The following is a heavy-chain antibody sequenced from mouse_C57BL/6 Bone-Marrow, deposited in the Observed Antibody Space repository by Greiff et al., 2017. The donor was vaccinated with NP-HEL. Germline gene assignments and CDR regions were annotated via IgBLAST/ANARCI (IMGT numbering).Heavy chain of an antibody. Sequence: QVTLKECGPGILQPSQTLSLTCSFSGFSLSTFGMGVGWIRQPSGKGLEWLAHIWWDDDKYYNPALKSRLTISKDTSKNQVFLKIANVDTADTATYYCARELRRSYWYFDVWGTGTTVTVSS. J-gene: IGHJ1*03. V-gene: IGHV8-8*01. CDR2: IWWDDDK. CDR3: ARELRRSYWYFDV. CDR1: GFSLSTFGMG.